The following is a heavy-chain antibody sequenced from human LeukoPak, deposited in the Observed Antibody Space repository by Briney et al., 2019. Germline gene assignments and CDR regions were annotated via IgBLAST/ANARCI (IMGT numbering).Heavy chain of an antibody. V-gene: IGHV4-4*07. CDR2: IYTSGST. CDR3: ARAGVAAPHLFDY. CDR1: GGSISSYY. D-gene: IGHD2-15*01. J-gene: IGHJ4*02. Sequence: RPSETLSLTCTVSGGSISSYYRSWIRQPAGKGLEWIGRIYTSGSTNYNPSLKSRVTMSVDTSKNQFSLKLSSVTAADTAVYYCARAGVAAPHLFDYWGQGTLVTVSS.